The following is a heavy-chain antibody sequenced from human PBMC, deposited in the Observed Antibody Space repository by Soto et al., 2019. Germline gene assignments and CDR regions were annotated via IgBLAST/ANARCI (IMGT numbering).Heavy chain of an antibody. Sequence: SETLSLTCTVSGGSISSSSYYWGWIRQPPGKGLEWIGSINYSGSTYHNPSLKSRFTVSVDTSKNQFSLKLSSVTAADTAVYYCARVWGGAFDIWGQGTMVTVSS. J-gene: IGHJ3*02. D-gene: IGHD3-10*01. CDR1: GGSISSSSYY. CDR3: ARVWGGAFDI. CDR2: INYSGST. V-gene: IGHV4-39*01.